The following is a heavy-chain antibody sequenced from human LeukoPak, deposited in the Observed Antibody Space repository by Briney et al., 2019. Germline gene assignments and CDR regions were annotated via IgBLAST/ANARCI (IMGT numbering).Heavy chain of an antibody. V-gene: IGHV4-39*07. Sequence: SETLSLTRSVSGGSISSTGHYWGWIRQSPEKGLDWIGSIYSNGNTYYNPSVKSRVTMSVDTSKNQFSLKLTSMTAAETAVYYCARSATVTTGYFDYWGQGALVTVSS. CDR2: IYSNGNT. J-gene: IGHJ4*02. D-gene: IGHD4-17*01. CDR3: ARSATVTTGYFDY. CDR1: GGSISSTGHY.